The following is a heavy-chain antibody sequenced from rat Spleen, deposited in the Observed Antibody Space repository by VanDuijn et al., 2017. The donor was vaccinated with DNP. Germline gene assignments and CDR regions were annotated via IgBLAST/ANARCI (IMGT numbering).Heavy chain of an antibody. J-gene: IGHJ2*01. D-gene: IGHD1-4*01. Sequence: EVQLVESGGGFVQPGRSLKLSCAASGFIFNDYGMAWVRQTPKKGLEWVATISSGGGTTYYRDSVKGRFTISRDDAKSTLYLQMDSLRSEDTATYYCARDAGGPFDYWGQGVMVTVSS. CDR1: GFIFNDYG. CDR2: ISSGGGTT. CDR3: ARDAGGPFDY. V-gene: IGHV5S13*01.